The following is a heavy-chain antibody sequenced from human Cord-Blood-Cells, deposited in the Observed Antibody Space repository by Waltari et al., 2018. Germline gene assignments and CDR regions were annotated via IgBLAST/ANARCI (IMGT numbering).Heavy chain of an antibody. CDR2: IIPIFGTA. J-gene: IGHJ4*02. Sequence: QVQLVQSGAEVKKPGSSVKVSCKASGGTFSSYAIRWVRQAPGQGLEWMGGIIPIFGTANYAQKFQGRVTITADKSTSTAYMELSSLRSEDTAVYYCARVRGKVYDSSGYYFDYWGQGTLVTVSS. CDR3: ARVRGKVYDSSGYYFDY. CDR1: GGTFSSYA. V-gene: IGHV1-69*06. D-gene: IGHD3-22*01.